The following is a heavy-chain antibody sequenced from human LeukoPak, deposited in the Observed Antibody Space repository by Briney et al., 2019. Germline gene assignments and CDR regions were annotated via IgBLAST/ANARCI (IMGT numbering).Heavy chain of an antibody. D-gene: IGHD6-19*01. CDR1: GAFISTYY. V-gene: IGHV4-4*07. CDR3: ARDGYSSAWADLEYFDY. Sequence: SETLSLTCTVSGAFISTYYWSWIRLPAGKGLEWIGRIYTTGSSNYNPSLKGRVTISVDKSKNQFSLNLSSVTAADTAIYYCARDGYSSAWADLEYFDYWGQGIPVTVSS. J-gene: IGHJ4*02. CDR2: IYTTGSS.